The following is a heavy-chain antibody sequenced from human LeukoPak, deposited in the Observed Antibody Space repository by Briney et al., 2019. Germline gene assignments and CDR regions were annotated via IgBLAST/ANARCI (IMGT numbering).Heavy chain of an antibody. V-gene: IGHV4-4*07. Sequence: SETLSLTCTVSGGSISSYYWSWIRQPAGKGLEWIGRIYTSGSTNYNPSLKSRVTISVDTSKNQFSLKLSSVTAADTAVYYCARGFYDFWSGYPYYYGMDVWGQGTTVTVSS. CDR2: IYTSGST. D-gene: IGHD3-3*01. CDR1: GGSISSYY. CDR3: ARGFYDFWSGYPYYYGMDV. J-gene: IGHJ6*02.